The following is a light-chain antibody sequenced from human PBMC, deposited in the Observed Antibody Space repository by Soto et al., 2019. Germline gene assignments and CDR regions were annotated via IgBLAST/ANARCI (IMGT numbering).Light chain of an antibody. CDR1: SSDVGGYNH. V-gene: IGLV2-14*01. CDR3: SSYTSSSTYV. Sequence: QSLLTQPASVSVSPGPSITISCSGSSSDVGGYNHVSWYQQHPGKAPKLMIYELSNRPSGVSNRFSGSKSGNTASLTISGLQAEDEADYYCSSYTSSSTYVFGPGTKVTVL. CDR2: ELS. J-gene: IGLJ1*01.